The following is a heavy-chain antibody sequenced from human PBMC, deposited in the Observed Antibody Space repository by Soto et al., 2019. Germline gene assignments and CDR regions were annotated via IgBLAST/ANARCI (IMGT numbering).Heavy chain of an antibody. J-gene: IGHJ5*02. CDR1: GCPLTGYY. Sequence: XSVKVACTASGCPLTGYYMHWVRQAPGQGLEWMGWINPNSGGTNYAQKFQGRVTMTRDTSISTAYMELSRLRSDDTAVYYCARPPSSSSDIGDWFDPCGQGTLVTVSS. V-gene: IGHV1-2*02. CDR3: ARPPSSSSDIGDWFDP. D-gene: IGHD6-6*01. CDR2: INPNSGGT.